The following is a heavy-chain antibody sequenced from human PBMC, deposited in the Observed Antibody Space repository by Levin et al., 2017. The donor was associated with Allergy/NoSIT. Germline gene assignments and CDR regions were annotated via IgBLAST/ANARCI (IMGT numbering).Heavy chain of an antibody. V-gene: IGHV4-30-2*01. CDR1: GDSISSGGYS. Sequence: SETLSLTCVVSGDSISSGGYSWSWIRQPPGKGLECIGSIYQSGSTYYNPSLKSRVTISADRSKNQFSLKLTSVTAADTAVYYCARRVMTAIPLYFDLWGRGTLVTVSS. D-gene: IGHD2-21*02. CDR3: ARRVMTAIPLYFDL. CDR2: IYQSGST. J-gene: IGHJ2*01.